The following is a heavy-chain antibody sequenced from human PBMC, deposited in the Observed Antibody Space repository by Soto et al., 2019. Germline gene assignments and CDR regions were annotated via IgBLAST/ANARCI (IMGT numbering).Heavy chain of an antibody. J-gene: IGHJ4*02. V-gene: IGHV1-69*06. Sequence: QVQLVQSGAEGKKPGSSVKVSCKASGGTFSSYAISWVRQAPGQGLEWMGGIIPICGTANYAQKFQGRVTITADKSASTGYMELSSLRSEDTAVYYCARAPVGYYGSGSFDYWGQGTLVTVSS. CDR2: IIPICGTA. D-gene: IGHD3-10*01. CDR3: ARAPVGYYGSGSFDY. CDR1: GGTFSSYA.